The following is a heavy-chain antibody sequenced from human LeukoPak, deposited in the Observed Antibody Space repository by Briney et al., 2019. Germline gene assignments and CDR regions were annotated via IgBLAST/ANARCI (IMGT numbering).Heavy chain of an antibody. V-gene: IGHV4-34*01. J-gene: IGHJ4*02. CDR1: GGSFSGYY. D-gene: IGHD3-10*01. Sequence: PSETLSLTCAVYGGSFSGYYWSWIRQPPGKGLEWIGEINHSGSTNYNPSLKSRVTISVDTSKNQFSLKLSSVTAADTAVYYCARGPYYYGSGSYYKSREYDYWGQGTLVTVSS. CDR2: INHSGST. CDR3: ARGPYYYGSGSYYKSREYDY.